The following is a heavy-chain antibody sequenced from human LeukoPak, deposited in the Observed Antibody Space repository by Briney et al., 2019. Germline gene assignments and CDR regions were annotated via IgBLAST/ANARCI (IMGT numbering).Heavy chain of an antibody. V-gene: IGHV3-23*01. CDR2: ITSDASYT. D-gene: IGHD5-18*01. CDR3: AKGGGSSYGRYCFDD. J-gene: IGHJ4*02. Sequence: PGGSLRLSCATSGFTFRSHALTWVRQAPGKGSEWVSAITSDASYTYYADSVKGRFTISRDDSKNTVYLQMNGLRAEDTAVYYCAKGGGSSYGRYCFDDWGQGTLVTVSS. CDR1: GFTFRSHA.